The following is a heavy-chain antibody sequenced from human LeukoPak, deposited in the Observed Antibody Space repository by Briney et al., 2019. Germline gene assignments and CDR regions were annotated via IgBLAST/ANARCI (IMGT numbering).Heavy chain of an antibody. Sequence: PGGSLRLSCAASGFTFSSYGMHWVRQAPGKGLEWVAFIQYDGSNKYYADSVKGRFTISRDNSKNTLYLQMNSLRAEDTAVYYCAKGTYCSGGSCYYPFGYWGQGTLVTVSS. J-gene: IGHJ4*02. CDR2: IQYDGSNK. CDR1: GFTFSSYG. V-gene: IGHV3-30*02. CDR3: AKGTYCSGGSCYYPFGY. D-gene: IGHD2-15*01.